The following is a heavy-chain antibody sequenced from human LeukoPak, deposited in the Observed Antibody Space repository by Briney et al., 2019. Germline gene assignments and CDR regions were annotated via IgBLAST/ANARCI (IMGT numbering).Heavy chain of an antibody. V-gene: IGHV3-21*01. J-gene: IGHJ4*02. CDR1: GVTFSSYS. CDR3: ARASPTLLWFGEYVD. Sequence: PGGSLRLSCAASGVTFSSYSMNWVRQAPGKGLEWVSSISSSSSYIYYADSVKGRFTISRDNAKNSLYLQMNSLRAEDTAVYYCARASPTLLWFGEYVDWGQGTLVTVSS. D-gene: IGHD3-10*01. CDR2: ISSSSSYI.